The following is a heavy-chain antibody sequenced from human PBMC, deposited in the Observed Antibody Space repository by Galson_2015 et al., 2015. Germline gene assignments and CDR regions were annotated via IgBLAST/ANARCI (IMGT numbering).Heavy chain of an antibody. CDR3: ARGGRGHCGGDCDFDY. CDR1: GFTFDDYG. Sequence: SLRLSCAASGFTFDDYGMSWVRHAPGKGLEWVSGINWNGGSTGYADSVKGRFTISRDNAKNSLYLQMNSLRAEDTALYYCARGGRGHCGGDCDFDYWGQGTLVTVSS. D-gene: IGHD2-21*01. J-gene: IGHJ4*02. V-gene: IGHV3-20*04. CDR2: INWNGGST.